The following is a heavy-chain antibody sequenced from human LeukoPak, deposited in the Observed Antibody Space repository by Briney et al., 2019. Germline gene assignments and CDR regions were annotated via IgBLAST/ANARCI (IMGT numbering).Heavy chain of an antibody. Sequence: SETLSLTCTVSGGSISSYYWSWIRQPPGKGLEWIGYIYYSGSTNYNPSLKSRVTISVDTSKNQFSLKLSSVTAADTAVYYCARGVHYYGSGGQRYFDLWGRGTLVTGPS. D-gene: IGHD3-10*01. CDR2: IYYSGST. CDR1: GGSISSYY. CDR3: ARGVHYYGSGGQRYFDL. V-gene: IGHV4-59*01. J-gene: IGHJ2*01.